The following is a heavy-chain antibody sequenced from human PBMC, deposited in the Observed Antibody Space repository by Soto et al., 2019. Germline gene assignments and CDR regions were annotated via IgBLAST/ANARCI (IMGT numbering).Heavy chain of an antibody. D-gene: IGHD2-15*01. J-gene: IGHJ6*02. Sequence: QVQLVQSGAEVKKPGASVRVSCKASGYTFTSYSMHWLRQAPGQGLEWMGIINPSSGRTSYAQNFQGRVTMTSDTSTSIVYMEVSSLKSEDTAVYYCARDHNFGFILYAMDVWGQGTTVTVSS. CDR3: ARDHNFGFILYAMDV. CDR1: GYTFTSYS. CDR2: INPSSGRT. V-gene: IGHV1-46*01.